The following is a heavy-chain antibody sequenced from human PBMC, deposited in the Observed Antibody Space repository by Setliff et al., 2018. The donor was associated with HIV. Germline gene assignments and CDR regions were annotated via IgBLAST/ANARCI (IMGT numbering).Heavy chain of an antibody. V-gene: IGHV1-69*10. CDR2: IIPVLGLS. Sequence: SVKVSCKASGYTFTNYDINWVRQAPGQGLEWMGWIIPVLGLSYYAQNFQGRVTVTADESTSTAYMELSSLTSEDTAVYYCATDPTSRAYGSGSFGWLDPWGQGTLVTVSS. CDR3: ATDPTSRAYGSGSFGWLDP. D-gene: IGHD3-10*01. CDR1: GYTFTNYD. J-gene: IGHJ5*02.